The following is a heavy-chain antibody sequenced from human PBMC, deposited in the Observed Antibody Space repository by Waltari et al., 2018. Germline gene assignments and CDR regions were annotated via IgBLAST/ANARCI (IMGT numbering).Heavy chain of an antibody. V-gene: IGHV1-2*02. CDR2: INPNSGGT. CDR1: GYTFTGYY. CDR3: ARETDDILTGDDAFDI. J-gene: IGHJ3*02. D-gene: IGHD3-9*01. Sequence: QVQLVQSGAEVKKPGASVKVSCKASGYTFTGYYMHWVRQAPGQGLEWMGWINPNSGGTNYAQKFQGRGTMTRDTSISTAYMELSRLRSDDTAVYYCARETDDILTGDDAFDIWGQGTMVTVSS.